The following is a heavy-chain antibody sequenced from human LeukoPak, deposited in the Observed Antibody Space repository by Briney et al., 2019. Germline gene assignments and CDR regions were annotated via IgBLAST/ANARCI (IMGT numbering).Heavy chain of an antibody. CDR3: VRGDSRDY. CDR2: IGRSSRDM. J-gene: IGHJ4*02. CDR1: GFTFSSST. Sequence: GGSLRLSCAASGFTFSSSTMNWVRQAPGKGLEWVSSIGRSSRDMYHADSVRGRFTISRDNGKNSLFLQMNSLRAEHTSVYYCVRGDSRDYWGQGTLVTVSS. V-gene: IGHV3-21*01. D-gene: IGHD6-13*01.